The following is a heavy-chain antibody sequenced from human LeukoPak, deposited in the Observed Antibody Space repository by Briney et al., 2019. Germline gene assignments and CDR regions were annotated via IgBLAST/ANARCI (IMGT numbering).Heavy chain of an antibody. CDR2: IIPIFGTA. CDR3: ARGGYCSSTSCPFDY. CDR1: GGTFSSYA. D-gene: IGHD2-2*01. Sequence: GASVKVSCKASGGTFSSYAISWGRQAPGQGLEWMGGIIPIFGTANYAQKFQGRVTITADESTSTAYMELSSLRSEDTAVYYCARGGYCSSTSCPFDYWGQGTLVTVSS. J-gene: IGHJ4*02. V-gene: IGHV1-69*13.